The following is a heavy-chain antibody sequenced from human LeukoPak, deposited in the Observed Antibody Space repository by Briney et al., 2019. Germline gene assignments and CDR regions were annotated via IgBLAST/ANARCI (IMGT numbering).Heavy chain of an antibody. CDR1: GFTFSSHA. J-gene: IGHJ4*02. CDR3: AKDITGHNRGWYDY. V-gene: IGHV3-23*01. CDR2: ISGSGGST. D-gene: IGHD6-19*01. Sequence: GGSLRLSCAASGFTFSSHAMSWVRQAPGKGLEWVSAISGSGGSTYYADSVKGRFTISRDNSKNTLYLQMNSLRVEDTAVYYCAKDITGHNRGWYDYWGQGTLVTVSS.